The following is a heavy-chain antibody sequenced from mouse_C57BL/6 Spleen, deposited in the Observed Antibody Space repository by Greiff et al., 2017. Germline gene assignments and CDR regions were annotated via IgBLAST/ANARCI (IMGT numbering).Heavy chain of an antibody. J-gene: IGHJ4*01. CDR3: ARDYYGSLYAMGY. V-gene: IGHV5-4*01. CDR2: ISDGGSYT. Sequence: EVTLVESGGGLVKPGGSLKLSCAASGFTFSSYAMSWVRQTPEKRLEWVATISDGGSYTYYPDNVKGRFTISRDNAKNNLYLQMSHLKSEDTAMYYCARDYYGSLYAMGYWGQGTSVTVSS. D-gene: IGHD1-1*01. CDR1: GFTFSSYA.